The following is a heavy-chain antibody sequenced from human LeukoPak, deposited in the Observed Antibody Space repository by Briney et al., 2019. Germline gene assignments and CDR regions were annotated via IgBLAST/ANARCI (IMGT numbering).Heavy chain of an antibody. J-gene: IGHJ4*02. CDR3: AKGYCSGGSCLTFDY. CDR1: GFTFSSFA. D-gene: IGHD2-15*01. Sequence: GGSLRLSCAASGFTFSSFAMSWVRQAPGKGLEWVSTISGTFITYYADSVKGRFTISRDNSKNTLYLQMNSLRAEDTAVYYCAKGYCSGGSCLTFDYWGQGTLVTVSS. V-gene: IGHV3-23*01. CDR2: ISGTFIT.